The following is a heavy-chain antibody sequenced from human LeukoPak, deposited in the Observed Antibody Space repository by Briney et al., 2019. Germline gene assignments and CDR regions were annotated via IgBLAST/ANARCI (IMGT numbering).Heavy chain of an antibody. V-gene: IGHV3-23*01. CDR1: GFTFSSYA. J-gene: IGHJ4*02. CDR3: AKDMGYCSSATCYGLDY. D-gene: IGHD2-2*01. CDR2: VSGGGGTT. Sequence: GRSLRLSCAASGFTFSSYAMHWVRQAPGKGLEWVSTVSGGGGTTYYADSVKGRFTISRDNSKNTLFLQMNSLRAEDTAIYYCAKDMGYCSSATCYGLDYWGQGTLVTVSS.